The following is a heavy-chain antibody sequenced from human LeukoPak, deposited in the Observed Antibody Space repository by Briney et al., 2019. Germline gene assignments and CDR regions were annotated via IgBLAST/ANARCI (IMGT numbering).Heavy chain of an antibody. CDR1: GGSFSGYY. D-gene: IGHD3-22*01. Sequence: SETLSLTCAVYGGSFSGYYWSWIRQPPGKGLEWIGEINHSGSTNYNPSLKSRVTISVDTSKNQFSLKLSSVTAADTAVYYCARGDYYDSSGYYLQNWFDPWGQGTLVTVSS. V-gene: IGHV4-34*01. CDR2: INHSGST. CDR3: ARGDYYDSSGYYLQNWFDP. J-gene: IGHJ5*02.